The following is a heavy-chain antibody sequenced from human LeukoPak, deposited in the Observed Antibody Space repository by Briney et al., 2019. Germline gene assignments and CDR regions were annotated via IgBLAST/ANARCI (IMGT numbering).Heavy chain of an antibody. J-gene: IGHJ4*02. CDR3: ATPLLATSAPDY. Sequence: ASVKVSCKASGYTFTSYGINWVRQAPGQGLEWMGWITTYNGNTNYAQKLQGRVTMTTNTSTTTAYMELRSLRSDDTAVYYCATPLLATSAPDYWGQGTLVTVSS. D-gene: IGHD3-3*02. CDR2: ITTYNGNT. CDR1: GYTFTSYG. V-gene: IGHV1-18*01.